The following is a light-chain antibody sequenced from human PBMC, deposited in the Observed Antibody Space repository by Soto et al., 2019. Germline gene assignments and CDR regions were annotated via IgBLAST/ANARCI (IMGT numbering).Light chain of an antibody. J-gene: IGLJ3*02. CDR1: SSDVGSYNL. Sequence: QSALTQPASVSGSPGQSITISCTGTSSDVGSYNLFSWYQQHPGKAPKLMIYEGSKRPSGVSNRFSGSKSGNTASLTISGLQAEDVADYYCCSYARSSTLVFGGGTKVTVL. CDR2: EGS. CDR3: CSYARSSTLV. V-gene: IGLV2-23*01.